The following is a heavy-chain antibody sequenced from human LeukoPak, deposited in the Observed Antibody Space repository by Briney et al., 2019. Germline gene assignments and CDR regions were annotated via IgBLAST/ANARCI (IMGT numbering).Heavy chain of an antibody. D-gene: IGHD3-22*01. CDR2: INQDGSEK. CDR1: GFTFSNHW. CDR3: ARDCYDSRGYYDDAFDI. Sequence: PGGSLRLSCAASGFTFSNHWMGWVRQAPGKGLEWVANINQDGSEKYYVDSVKGRFIISRDNAEKSMSLQMNSLRAEDTAVYYCARDCYDSRGYYDDAFDIWGQGTMVTVSS. J-gene: IGHJ3*02. V-gene: IGHV3-7*01.